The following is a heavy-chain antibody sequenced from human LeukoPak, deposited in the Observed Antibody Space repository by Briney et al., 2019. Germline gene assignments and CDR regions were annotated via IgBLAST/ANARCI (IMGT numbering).Heavy chain of an antibody. CDR3: AQTGGLVPGRYFVY. CDR2: ISGSSSYI. CDR1: GFTFSSYS. J-gene: IGHJ4*02. Sequence: GGSLRLSCAASGFTFSSYSMNWVRQAPGKGLEWVSSISGSSSYIYYADSVKGRFTISRDNARNSLFLQMSSLRAEDTAVYYCAQTGGLVPGRYFVYWGQGTLVTVSS. V-gene: IGHV3-21*04. D-gene: IGHD6-6*01.